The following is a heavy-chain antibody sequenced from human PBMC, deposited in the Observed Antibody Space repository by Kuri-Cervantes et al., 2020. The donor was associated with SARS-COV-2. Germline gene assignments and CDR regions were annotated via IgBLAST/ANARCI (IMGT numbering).Heavy chain of an antibody. D-gene: IGHD1-26*01. V-gene: IGHV3-30*02. J-gene: IGHJ6*03. Sequence: GESLKISCAASGFTFSSYGMHWVRQAPGKGLEWVAFIRYDGSNKYHADSVKGRFTISRDNSKNTLYLQMNSLRAEDTAVYYCAKTAGSGSYHYYYYYMDVWGKGTTVTVSS. CDR2: IRYDGSNK. CDR1: GFTFSSYG. CDR3: AKTAGSGSYHYYYYYMDV.